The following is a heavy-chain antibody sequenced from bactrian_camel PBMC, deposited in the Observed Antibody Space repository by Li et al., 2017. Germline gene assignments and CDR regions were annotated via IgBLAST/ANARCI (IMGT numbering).Heavy chain of an antibody. J-gene: IGHJ4*01. Sequence: QVQLVESGGGLVQPGGSLRLSCLGSGYTFSSSAMSWVRQAPGKGLEWVSSIASDGSITYTADSVKGRFTISRDNAKNTVYLQMNSLKSEDTALYYCATQRSWSTGAYAANYWGQGTQVTVS. CDR3: ATQRSWSTGAYAANY. V-gene: IGHV3-2*01. D-gene: IGHD6*01. CDR1: GYTFSSSA. CDR2: IASDGSIT.